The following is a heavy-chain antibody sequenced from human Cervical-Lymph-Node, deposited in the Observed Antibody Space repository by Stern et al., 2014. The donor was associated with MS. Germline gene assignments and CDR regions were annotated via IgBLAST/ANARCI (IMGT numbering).Heavy chain of an antibody. V-gene: IGHV4-39*01. Sequence: VQLQESGPGLVKPSETLSLTCTVSGGSITSSIYYWGWIRQPPGKGLEWIGSIYYRENTYYNPSPKSRTTIPVDPSKTQSSLKVSSVTAADTAVYYCARRRDGYEYYYGLDVWGQGTTVTVSS. J-gene: IGHJ6*02. D-gene: IGHD5-24*01. CDR3: ARRRDGYEYYYGLDV. CDR1: GGSITSSIYY. CDR2: IYYRENT.